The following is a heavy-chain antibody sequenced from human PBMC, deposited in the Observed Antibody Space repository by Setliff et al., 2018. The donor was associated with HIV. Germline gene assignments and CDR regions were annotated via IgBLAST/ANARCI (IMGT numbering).Heavy chain of an antibody. Sequence: SETLSLTCSVSGGSINSDNYYWGWIRQAPGKGLEWIGSIYYSGTTYYHPSLRGRVTISVDRSRNQFSLTLNSVTAADTATYYCASRGIVVVTMSMPDEFFVHWGHGTLVTVSS. V-gene: IGHV4-39*01. J-gene: IGHJ1*01. CDR2: IYYSGTT. D-gene: IGHD2-21*02. CDR3: ASRGIVVVTMSMPDEFFVH. CDR1: GGSINSDNYY.